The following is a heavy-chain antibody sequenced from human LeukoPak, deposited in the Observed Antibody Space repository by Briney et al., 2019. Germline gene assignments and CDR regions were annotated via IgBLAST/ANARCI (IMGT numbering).Heavy chain of an antibody. Sequence: SETLSLTCTVSGGSISTYYWSWIRQPPGKGLEWIAYIDYSGSTNYNPSLKSRVTISVDTSKNQFSLKLSSVTAADTAVYYCARQRGPDAFDIWGQGTMVTVSS. J-gene: IGHJ3*02. CDR3: ARQRGPDAFDI. V-gene: IGHV4-59*08. CDR1: GGSISTYY. CDR2: IDYSGST.